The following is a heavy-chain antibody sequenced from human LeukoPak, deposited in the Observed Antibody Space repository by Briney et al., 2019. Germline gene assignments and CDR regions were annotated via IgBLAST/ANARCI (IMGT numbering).Heavy chain of an antibody. CDR3: AHSPPWGSSSHCY. V-gene: IGHV2-5*01. Sequence: CGPTLVNPTQTLTLTRTFSGFSRSTSGVGVGGIRLPPGKALEWLALSNWNDDKSYSPVLKSRLTITKDTSKNQVVLTMNSMGAEDTAAYYCAHSPPWGSSSHCYRGQGILVSVSS. D-gene: IGHD6-6*01. CDR1: GFSRSTSGVG. J-gene: IGHJ4*02. CDR2: SNWNDDK.